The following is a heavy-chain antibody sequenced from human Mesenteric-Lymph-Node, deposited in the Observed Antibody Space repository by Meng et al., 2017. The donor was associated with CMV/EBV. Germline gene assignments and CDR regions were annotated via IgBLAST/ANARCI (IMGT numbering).Heavy chain of an antibody. CDR2: INPNSGDT. CDR3: ARDWGSGY. D-gene: IGHD3-16*01. J-gene: IGHJ4*02. CDR1: GYTFNTYG. Sequence: ASVQVSCKASGYTFNTYGISWVRQAPGQGIEWMGWINPNSGDTNYAQKFQGRVTMTRDTSISTAYMELSSLRSDDTAVYYGARDWGSGYWGQGTLVTVSS. V-gene: IGHV1-18*01.